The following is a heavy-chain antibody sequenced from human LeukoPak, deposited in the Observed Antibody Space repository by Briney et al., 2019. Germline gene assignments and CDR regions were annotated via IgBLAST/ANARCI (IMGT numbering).Heavy chain of an antibody. V-gene: IGHV4-38-2*02. CDR2: IYYSGST. CDR3: ARVRFSSGWSSVDAFDI. J-gene: IGHJ3*02. CDR1: GYSISSGYY. D-gene: IGHD6-19*01. Sequence: SETLSLTCTVSGYSISSGYYWGWIRQPPGKGLEWIGSIYYSGSTNYNPSLKSRVTISVDTSKNQFSLKLSSVTAADTAVYYCARVRFSSGWSSVDAFDIWGQGTMVTVSS.